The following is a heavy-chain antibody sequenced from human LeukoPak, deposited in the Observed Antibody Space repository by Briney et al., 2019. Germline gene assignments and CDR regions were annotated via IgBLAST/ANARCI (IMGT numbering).Heavy chain of an antibody. CDR2: IWYDGSNK. Sequence: GRSLRLSRAASGFTFSSYGMHWVRQAPGKGLEWVAVIWYDGSNKYYADSVKGRFTISRDNSKNTLYLQMNSLRAEDTAVYYCARGLYSYGHAPFDYWGQGTLVTVSS. J-gene: IGHJ4*02. V-gene: IGHV3-33*01. D-gene: IGHD5-18*01. CDR1: GFTFSSYG. CDR3: ARGLYSYGHAPFDY.